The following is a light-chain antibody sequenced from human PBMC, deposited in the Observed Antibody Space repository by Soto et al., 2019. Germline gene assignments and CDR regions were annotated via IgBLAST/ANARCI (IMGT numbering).Light chain of an antibody. J-gene: IGLJ2*01. CDR2: GNN. CDR3: AAWDDNLNGVV. CDR1: SSNIGSNT. Sequence: QSVLTQPPSASGTPGQRVTISCSGSSSNIGSNTVNWYQQLPGTAPNLLISGNNQRPSGVPDRFSGSKSGTSASLAISGLQSEDEADYYCAAWDDNLNGVVFGGGTKVTVL. V-gene: IGLV1-44*01.